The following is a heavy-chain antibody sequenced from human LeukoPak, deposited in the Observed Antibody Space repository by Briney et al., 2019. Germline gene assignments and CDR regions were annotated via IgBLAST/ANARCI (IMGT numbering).Heavy chain of an antibody. V-gene: IGHV4-39*02. CDR2: IHYSGTT. J-gene: IGHJ4*02. CDR1: GGSISSSNYY. D-gene: IGHD2-2*01. CDR3: ARGPTYQPIDY. Sequence: PSETLSLTCTVSGGSISSSNYYCGWIRQPPGKGLEWIASIHYSGTTYYNPSLKSRVTISVDTSKNHFSLKLSSVTAADTAVYYCARGPTYQPIDYWGQGTLVTVSS.